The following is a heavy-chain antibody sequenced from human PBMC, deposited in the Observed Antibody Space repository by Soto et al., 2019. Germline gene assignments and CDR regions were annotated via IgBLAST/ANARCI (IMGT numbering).Heavy chain of an antibody. CDR3: AKSSIADRQHYYYGMDV. CDR2: IYSGGST. D-gene: IGHD6-6*01. Sequence: LRLSCAASGFTVSSNYMSWVRQAPGKGLEWVSVIYSGGSTYYADSVKGRFTISRDNSKNTLYLQMNSLRAEDTAVYYCAKSSIADRQHYYYGMDVWGQGTTVTVSS. J-gene: IGHJ6*02. CDR1: GFTVSSNY. V-gene: IGHV3-53*01.